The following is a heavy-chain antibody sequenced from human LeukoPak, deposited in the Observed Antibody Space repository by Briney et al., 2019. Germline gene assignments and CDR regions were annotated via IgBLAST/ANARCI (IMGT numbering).Heavy chain of an antibody. D-gene: IGHD6-13*01. V-gene: IGHV4-39*07. CDR2: IYYSGST. J-gene: IGHJ6*03. CDR1: GGSISSSSYY. CDR3: ARDSSAAACMDV. Sequence: SETLSLTCTVSGGSISSSSYYWGWIRQPPGKGLEWIGSIYYSGSTYYNPSLKSRVTISVDTSKNQFSLKLSSVTAADTAVYYCARDSSAAACMDVWGKGTTVTVSS.